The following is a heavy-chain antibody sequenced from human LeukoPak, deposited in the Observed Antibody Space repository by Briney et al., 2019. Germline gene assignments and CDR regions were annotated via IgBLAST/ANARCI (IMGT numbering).Heavy chain of an antibody. V-gene: IGHV3-9*01. D-gene: IGHD6-13*01. CDR3: AKGSSIWSSWSPLGY. CDR1: GFTFDDYA. CDR2: ISWNSGSI. J-gene: IGHJ4*02. Sequence: PGGSLRLSCAASGFTFDDYAMHWVRQAPGKGLEWVSGISWNSGSIGYADSVKGRFTISRDNAKNSLYLQMNSLRAEDRALYYCAKGSSIWSSWSPLGYWGQGTLVTVSS.